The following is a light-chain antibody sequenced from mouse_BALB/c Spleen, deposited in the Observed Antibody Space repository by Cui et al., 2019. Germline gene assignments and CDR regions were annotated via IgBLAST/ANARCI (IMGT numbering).Light chain of an antibody. Sequence: DIQMTQSPASLSASVGETVTITCRASGSIHNYLAWYQQKQGKSPQLLVYNAKTLADGVPSRFSGSGSGTQYSLKINSLQPEDFGSYYCQHFWSTPPTFGAGTKLELK. V-gene: IGKV12-41*01. CDR1: GSIHNY. CDR3: QHFWSTPPT. CDR2: NAK. J-gene: IGKJ5*01.